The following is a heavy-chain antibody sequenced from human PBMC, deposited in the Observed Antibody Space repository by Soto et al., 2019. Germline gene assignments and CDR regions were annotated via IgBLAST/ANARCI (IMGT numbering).Heavy chain of an antibody. CDR2: ISDSGGNT. CDR1: GFTFSTFG. V-gene: IGHV3-23*01. D-gene: IGHD5-12*01. J-gene: IGHJ5*02. CDR3: AKDQGWLSVS. Sequence: VQLLESGGGLEQPGGSLRLSCAASGFTFSTFGMSWVRQAPGKGLEWVSGISDSGGNTYYADSVKGRFTISRDNSKDTLFLQMNSRRAEDTAVYFCAKDQGWLSVSWGQGTQVTVSS.